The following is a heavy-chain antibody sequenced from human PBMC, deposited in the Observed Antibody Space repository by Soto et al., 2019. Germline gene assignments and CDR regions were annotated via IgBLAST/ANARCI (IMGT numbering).Heavy chain of an antibody. Sequence: PGESLQISCKGSGYSFAGYWSPWGRQKPGKGLEWHGRNCPSDSQTYYRQSLRGHVTISVTKSITTVFLQWSSLRASDTAMYYCARQIYDSDTGPNFQYYFDSWGQGTPVTVSS. J-gene: IGHJ4*02. CDR2: NCPSDSQT. CDR1: GYSFAGYW. CDR3: ARQIYDSDTGPNFQYYFDS. D-gene: IGHD3-22*01. V-gene: IGHV5-10-1*01.